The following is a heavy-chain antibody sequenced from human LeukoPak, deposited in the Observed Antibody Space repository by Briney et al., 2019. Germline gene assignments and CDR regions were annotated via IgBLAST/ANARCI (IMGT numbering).Heavy chain of an antibody. D-gene: IGHD3-16*01. CDR1: GFTFSSFS. Sequence: GGSLRLSCAASGFTFSSFSMNWVRQAPGKGLEWVSFITGSSSTIYYADSVKGRFTISRDNAKNSLYLQMNSLRAEDTAVYYCARDGGSHPRYAFDIWGQGTMVTVSS. V-gene: IGHV3-48*04. J-gene: IGHJ3*02. CDR3: ARDGGSHPRYAFDI. CDR2: ITGSSSTI.